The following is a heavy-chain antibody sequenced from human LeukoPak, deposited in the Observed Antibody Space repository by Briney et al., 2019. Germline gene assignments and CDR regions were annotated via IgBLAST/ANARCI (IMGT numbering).Heavy chain of an antibody. Sequence: GGSLRLSCAASGFTFSSYWMHWVRQAPGKGLVWVSRINSDGGSTSYVDSVKGRFTISKDIAKNTLYLQMNSLRAEDTAVYYCARGSIQTYFYGMDVWGQGTTVTVSS. V-gene: IGHV3-74*01. J-gene: IGHJ6*02. CDR3: ARGSIQTYFYGMDV. CDR2: INSDGGST. CDR1: GFTFSSYW. D-gene: IGHD2-2*02.